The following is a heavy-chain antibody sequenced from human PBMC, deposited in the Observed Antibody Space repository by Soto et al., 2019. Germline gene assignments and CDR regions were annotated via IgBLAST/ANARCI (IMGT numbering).Heavy chain of an antibody. Sequence: EVQLVESGGGLVQPGRSLRLSCAASGFTFDDYAMHWVRQAPGKGLEWVSGISWNSGSIGYADSVKGRFTISRDNAKNSLYLQMTSLRAEDTALYYCAKDMSVAVAGHFDYWGQGTLVTVSS. CDR3: AKDMSVAVAGHFDY. V-gene: IGHV3-9*01. CDR2: ISWNSGSI. D-gene: IGHD6-19*01. J-gene: IGHJ4*02. CDR1: GFTFDDYA.